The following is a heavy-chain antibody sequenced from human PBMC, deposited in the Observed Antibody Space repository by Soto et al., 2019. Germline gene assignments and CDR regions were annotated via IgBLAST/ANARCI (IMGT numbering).Heavy chain of an antibody. CDR2: INGDGSHT. V-gene: IGHV3-74*01. J-gene: IGHJ4*02. CDR1: GFTFSSNW. Sequence: EVQLVESGGGLVQPGGSLRLSCAASGFTFSSNWMHWVRQAPGKGLVWVSHINGDGSHTGYADSVKGRFTIFRDNAKNTLYLQMNSLRAEDTAVYYCARDFPYCSSTSCYSYWGQGTLVTVSS. CDR3: ARDFPYCSSTSCYSY. D-gene: IGHD2-2*01.